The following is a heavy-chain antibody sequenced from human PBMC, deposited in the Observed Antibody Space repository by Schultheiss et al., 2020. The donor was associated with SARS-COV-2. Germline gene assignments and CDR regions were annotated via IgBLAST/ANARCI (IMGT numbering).Heavy chain of an antibody. CDR3: ARSAVAAAGGALDV. Sequence: GSLRLSCAASGFTFSSYGMHWVRQAPGKGLEWIGEINHSENTNYNPSLKSRVTISLDTSKNQFSLKLSSVTAADTAVFYCARSAVAAAGGALDVWGQGTTVTVSS. D-gene: IGHD6-13*01. V-gene: IGHV4-34*01. CDR2: INHSENT. CDR1: GFTFSSYG. J-gene: IGHJ6*02.